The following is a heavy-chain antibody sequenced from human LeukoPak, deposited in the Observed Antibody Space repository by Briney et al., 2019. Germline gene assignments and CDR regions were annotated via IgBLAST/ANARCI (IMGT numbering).Heavy chain of an antibody. V-gene: IGHV3-23*01. D-gene: IGHD1-26*01. Sequence: PGGSLRLSCATSGFTFKSYAMNWVRQSPGKGLEGVSAISGSGGSTYYADSVKGRFTISRDSSKNTLYLQMNSLRAEDTAVYYCAKCISETYSGSYYDWYAFDIWGQGTMVTVSS. CDR3: AKCISETYSGSYYDWYAFDI. CDR2: ISGSGGST. CDR1: GFTFKSYA. J-gene: IGHJ3*02.